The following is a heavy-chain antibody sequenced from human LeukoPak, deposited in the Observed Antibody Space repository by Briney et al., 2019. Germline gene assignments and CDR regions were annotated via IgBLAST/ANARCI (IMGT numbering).Heavy chain of an antibody. V-gene: IGHV3-33*01. J-gene: IGHJ3*02. CDR3: ARILYDSSGYGAFDI. CDR1: GFTFSSYG. Sequence: PGGSLRLSCAAYGFTFSSYGMHWVRQAPGKGLEWVAVIWNDGSNKYYADSVKGRFTISRDNSKNTLYLQMNSLRAEDTAVYYCARILYDSSGYGAFDIWGQGTMVTVSS. D-gene: IGHD3-22*01. CDR2: IWNDGSNK.